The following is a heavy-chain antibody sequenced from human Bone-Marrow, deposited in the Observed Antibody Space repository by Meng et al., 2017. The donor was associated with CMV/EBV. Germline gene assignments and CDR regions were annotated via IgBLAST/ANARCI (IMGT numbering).Heavy chain of an antibody. V-gene: IGHV1-2*02. CDR3: ARDLDYGDCASDY. CDR1: GYTFTGYY. Sequence: QVQLGQAGAEVKKPGASVKVSCKASGYTFTGYYMHWVRQAPGQGLEWMGWINPNSGGTNYAQKFQGRVTMTRDTSISTAYMELSRLRSDDTAVYYCARDLDYGDCASDYWGQGTLVTVSS. J-gene: IGHJ4*02. D-gene: IGHD4-17*01. CDR2: INPNSGGT.